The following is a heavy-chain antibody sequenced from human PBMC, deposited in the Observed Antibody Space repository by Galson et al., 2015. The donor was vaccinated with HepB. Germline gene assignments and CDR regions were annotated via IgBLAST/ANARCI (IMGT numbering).Heavy chain of an antibody. CDR2: IKSKTDGGTT. V-gene: IGHV3-15*01. Sequence: SLRLSCAASGFTFSSYSMNWVRQAPGKGLEWVGRIKSKTDGGTTDYAAPVKGRFTISRDDSKNTLYLQMNSLKTEDTAVYYCTTEEVGYSGYGNSLPYSFHDYWDQGTLVTVSS. CDR1: GFTFSSYS. D-gene: IGHD5-12*01. CDR3: TTEEVGYSGYGNSLPYSFHDY. J-gene: IGHJ4*02.